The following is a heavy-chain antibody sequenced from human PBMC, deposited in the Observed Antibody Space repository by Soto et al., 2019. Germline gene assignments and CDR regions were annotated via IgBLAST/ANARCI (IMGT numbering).Heavy chain of an antibody. CDR1: GFTFSNAW. CDR2: IKIKADGGTT. V-gene: IGHV3-15*01. Sequence: GSMRLSCAASGFTFSNAWLSWVLQAPGKGLELVGRIKIKADGGTTDYAAPVKGRYTISRDDSKNTLYLQMHSQKPEDTAVYYCTTDKEREYYDILNGYSTDWYFDLWGLGTLVTSPQ. D-gene: IGHD3-9*01. CDR3: TTDKEREYYDILNGYSTDWYFDL. J-gene: IGHJ2*01.